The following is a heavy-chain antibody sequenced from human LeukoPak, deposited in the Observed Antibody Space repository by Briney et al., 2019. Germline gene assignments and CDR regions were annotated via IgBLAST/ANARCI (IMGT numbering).Heavy chain of an antibody. CDR1: GYTFTSYY. CDR2: INPSGGST. J-gene: IGHJ2*01. V-gene: IGHV1-46*01. D-gene: IGHD2-21*02. Sequence: ASVKVSCKASGYTFTSYYMHWVRQAPGQGLEWMGIINPSGGSTSYAQKFQGRVTKTRDTSTSTVYMELSSLRSEDTAVYYCARAYCGGDCYPLSWYFDLWGRGTLVTVSS. CDR3: ARAYCGGDCYPLSWYFDL.